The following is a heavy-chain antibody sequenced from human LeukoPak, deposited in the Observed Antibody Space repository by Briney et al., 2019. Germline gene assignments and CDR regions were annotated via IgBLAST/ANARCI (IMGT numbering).Heavy chain of an antibody. CDR3: AREGWGLSVADAFDI. CDR2: ISGGGTTI. V-gene: IGHV3-48*03. Sequence: PGGSLRLSCAASGFTFSSYEMNWVRQAPGKGLEWVSYISGGGTTIYLADSVKGRLTISRDNAKNSLYLQMNSLRAEDTAVYYCAREGWGLSVADAFDIWGQGTLVTVSS. J-gene: IGHJ3*02. CDR1: GFTFSSYE. D-gene: IGHD1-26*01.